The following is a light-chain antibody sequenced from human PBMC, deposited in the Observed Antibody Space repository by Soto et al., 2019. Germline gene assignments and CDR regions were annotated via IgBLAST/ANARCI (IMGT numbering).Light chain of an antibody. CDR3: QQRLNWPPG. V-gene: IGKV3D-20*02. J-gene: IGKJ1*01. CDR1: QSVSSTY. CDR2: CAS. Sequence: EIVFTQSPGTLSLSPGERSTLSSSASQSVSSTYFAWYQQKPGQAPRLLIYCASTRATDVPDRFSGSGSGADFTLTISDLEPADFGLYYCQQRLNWPPGFGQGTKVDIK.